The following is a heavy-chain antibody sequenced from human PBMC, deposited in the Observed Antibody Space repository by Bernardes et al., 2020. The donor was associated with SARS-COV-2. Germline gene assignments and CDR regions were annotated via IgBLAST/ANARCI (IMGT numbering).Heavy chain of an antibody. CDR3: ARFPIAVAGGGFDY. D-gene: IGHD6-19*01. CDR2: INDSGST. Sequence: SEPLYLTCAVFGGSFSGYSWSWFRKPPGKGLEWIEEINDSGSTNYKPSLKSRVTISVDTSKNQFSLKLSSVTAADTAVYYCARFPIAVAGGGFDYWGQGTLVTVSS. J-gene: IGHJ4*02. CDR1: GGSFSGYS. V-gene: IGHV4-34*01.